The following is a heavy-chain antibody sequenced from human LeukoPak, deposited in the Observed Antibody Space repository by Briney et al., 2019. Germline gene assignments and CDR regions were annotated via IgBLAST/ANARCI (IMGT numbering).Heavy chain of an antibody. CDR1: GFTFSSYA. Sequence: GGSLRLSCAASGFTFSSYAMSWVRQAPGKGLEWVSAISGSGGSTYYADSVKGRFTISRDNSKNTLYLQMNSLRAEDTAVYYCARDRRGSGWSDYWGQGTLVTVSS. V-gene: IGHV3-23*01. J-gene: IGHJ4*02. CDR3: ARDRRGSGWSDY. CDR2: ISGSGGST. D-gene: IGHD6-19*01.